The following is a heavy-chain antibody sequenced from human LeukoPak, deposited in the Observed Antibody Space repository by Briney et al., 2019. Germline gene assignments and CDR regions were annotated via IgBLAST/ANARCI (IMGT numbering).Heavy chain of an antibody. Sequence: LSCVAXGFNLSDYYMNWIRQAPGRGLEWVSYISGSGSDLYYADSVKGRFTISRDNAKNSLYLQMNSLRAEDTAVYYCARSIGSYYTMDVWGQGTTVTVSS. D-gene: IGHD3-22*01. CDR3: ARSIGSYYTMDV. V-gene: IGHV3-11*01. CDR2: ISGSGSDL. J-gene: IGHJ6*02. CDR1: GFNLSDYY.